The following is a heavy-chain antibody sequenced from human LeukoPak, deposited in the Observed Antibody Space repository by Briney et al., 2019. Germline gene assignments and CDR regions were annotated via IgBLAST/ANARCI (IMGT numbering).Heavy chain of an antibody. CDR2: ISYDGSTK. J-gene: IGHJ4*02. CDR3: AKAAAGTEYYFEY. D-gene: IGHD6-13*01. CDR1: GFTFSSYG. V-gene: IGHV3-30*18. Sequence: GGSLRLSCAASGFTFSSYGMHWVRQAPGKGMKWVAVISYDGSTKYYADSVKGQFTISRDNSKNTLYLQMDSLRAEDTAVYYCAKAAAGTEYYFEYWGQGTLVTVSS.